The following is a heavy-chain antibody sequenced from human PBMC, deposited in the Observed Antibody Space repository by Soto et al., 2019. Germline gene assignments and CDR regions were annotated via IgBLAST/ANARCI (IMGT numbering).Heavy chain of an antibody. V-gene: IGHV4-4*02. D-gene: IGHD3-3*01. CDR3: ARADFWSGHGWWFDP. CDR1: GGSITHNNW. Sequence: SETLSLTCAVSGGSITHNNWWSWVRKPPGKGVEWIGEIFHTGSSNYNPSLKSRVTISMDKSKNQFSLKLTSVTAADTAMYYCARADFWSGHGWWFDPWGQGTLVTVSS. CDR2: IFHTGSS. J-gene: IGHJ5*02.